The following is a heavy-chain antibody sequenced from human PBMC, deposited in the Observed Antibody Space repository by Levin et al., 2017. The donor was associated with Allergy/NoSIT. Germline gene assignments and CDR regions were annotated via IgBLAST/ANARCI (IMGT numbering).Heavy chain of an antibody. CDR2: ISYDGSNK. V-gene: IGHV3-30-3*01. D-gene: IGHD3-10*01. Sequence: SCAASGFTFSSYAMHWVRQAPGKGLEWVAVISYDGSNKYYADSVKGRFTISRDNSKNTLYLQMNSLRAEDTAVYYCAREEGSGSYGMDYWGQGTLVTVSS. CDR3: AREEGSGSYGMDY. J-gene: IGHJ4*02. CDR1: GFTFSSYA.